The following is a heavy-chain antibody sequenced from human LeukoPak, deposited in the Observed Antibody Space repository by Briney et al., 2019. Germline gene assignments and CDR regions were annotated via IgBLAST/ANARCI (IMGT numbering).Heavy chain of an antibody. CDR1: GFTVSSNY. CDR2: FYRGIST. V-gene: IGHV3-66*02. CDR3: ARYYDSSGYTQGAFDI. D-gene: IGHD3-22*01. Sequence: GGSLRLSCAASGFTVSSNYMRWVSQARGKGLEWVSSFYRGISTYYADSVKGRFTTSRDHSKNTVYLQMDSLRPEDTAVYYCARYYDSSGYTQGAFDIWGQGTMVTVS. J-gene: IGHJ3*02.